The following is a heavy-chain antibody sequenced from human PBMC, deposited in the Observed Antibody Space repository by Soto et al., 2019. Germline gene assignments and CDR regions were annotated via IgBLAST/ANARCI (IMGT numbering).Heavy chain of an antibody. V-gene: IGHV1-46*02. CDR1: GYTFNTYN. CDR2: INPSIGST. J-gene: IGHJ4*02. Sequence: ASVKVSCKASGYTFNTYNMYWVRQAPGQGLEWKGVINPSIGSTNYAQKFQGRVIISRDTSTSTVYMDLSTLRFDDTAVYYCARLYSGSRLDYWGQGTLVTVS. D-gene: IGHD1-26*01. CDR3: ARLYSGSRLDY.